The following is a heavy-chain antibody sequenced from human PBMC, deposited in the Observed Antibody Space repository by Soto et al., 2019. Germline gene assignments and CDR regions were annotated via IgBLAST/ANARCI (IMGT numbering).Heavy chain of an antibody. Sequence: WGALRLSCAASGFTFSSYAMSWVRQAPGKGLEWVSAISGSGGSTYYADSVKGRFTISRDNSKNTLYLQMNSLRAEDTAVYYCAKALRIVPAAGWSAVVWGQGTTVTVSS. V-gene: IGHV3-23*01. CDR1: GFTFSSYA. CDR3: AKALRIVPAAGWSAVV. J-gene: IGHJ6*02. D-gene: IGHD2-2*01. CDR2: ISGSGGST.